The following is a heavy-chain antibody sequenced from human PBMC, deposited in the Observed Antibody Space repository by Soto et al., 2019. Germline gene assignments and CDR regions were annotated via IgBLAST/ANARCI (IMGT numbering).Heavy chain of an antibody. CDR1: GGSISGYY. V-gene: IGHV4-59*08. D-gene: IGHD4-17*01. Sequence: PSETLSLTCTVSGGSISGYYWSWIRQPPGKGLEWIGYIYYSGFTNSNPSLRSRVTISVDTSKNQFSLKLNSVTAADTAVYYCARETYGDYVGYFDPWGQGIQVTVSS. J-gene: IGHJ5*02. CDR3: ARETYGDYVGYFDP. CDR2: IYYSGFT.